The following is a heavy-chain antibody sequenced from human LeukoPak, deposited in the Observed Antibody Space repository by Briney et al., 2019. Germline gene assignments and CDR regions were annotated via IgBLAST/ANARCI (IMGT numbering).Heavy chain of an antibody. J-gene: IGHJ3*02. D-gene: IGHD3-10*01. Sequence: GASVKVSCKASGYTFTGYYMHWVRQAPGQGREWMGWINPNSGGTNYAQKFQGRVTMTRDTSISTAYMELSRLRSDDTAVYYCARVGVSSYYGSGVRTAFDIWGQGTMVTVSS. CDR3: ARVGVSSYYGSGVRTAFDI. CDR2: INPNSGGT. V-gene: IGHV1-2*02. CDR1: GYTFTGYY.